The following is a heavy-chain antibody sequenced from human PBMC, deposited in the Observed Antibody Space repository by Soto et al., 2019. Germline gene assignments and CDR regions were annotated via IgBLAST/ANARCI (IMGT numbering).Heavy chain of an antibody. CDR3: ARVVWRYYDFWSGSWFDP. J-gene: IGHJ5*02. CDR1: GGSISSGGYS. D-gene: IGHD3-3*01. V-gene: IGHV4-30-2*01. CDR2: IYHSGST. Sequence: SETLSLTCAVSGGSISSGGYSWSWIRQPPGKGLEWTGYIYHSGSTYYNPSLKSRVTISVDRSKNQFSLKLSSVTAADTAVYYCARVVWRYYDFWSGSWFDPWGQGTLVTVSS.